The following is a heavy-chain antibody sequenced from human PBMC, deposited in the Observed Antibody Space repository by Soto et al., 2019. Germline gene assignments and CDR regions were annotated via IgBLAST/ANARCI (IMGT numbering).Heavy chain of an antibody. D-gene: IGHD3-22*01. CDR1: GYTFTSYA. V-gene: IGHV1-3*01. CDR2: INAGNGNT. CDR3: AKGGYYDRISPPTLDYFDY. J-gene: IGHJ4*02. Sequence: ASVNVSCKASGYTFTSYAMHWVRQAPGQRLEWMGWINAGNGNTKYSQKFQGRVTMTIDTSTSTAYMELRSLRSDDTAVYYCAKGGYYDRISPPTLDYFDYWGQGTLVTVSS.